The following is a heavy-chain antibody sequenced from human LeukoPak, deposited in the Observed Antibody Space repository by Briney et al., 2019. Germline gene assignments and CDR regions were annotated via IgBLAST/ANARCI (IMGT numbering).Heavy chain of an antibody. CDR1: GYTFASYG. CDR2: ISAYNGNT. CDR3: ARDVYCSGGSCYDYYYGMDV. D-gene: IGHD2-15*01. V-gene: IGHV1-18*01. Sequence: ASVKVSCKASGYTFASYGISWVRQAPGQGLEWMGWISAYNGNTNYAQKLQGRVTMTTDTSTSTAYMEQRSLRSDDTAVYYCARDVYCSGGSCYDYYYGMDVWGQGTTVTVSS. J-gene: IGHJ6*02.